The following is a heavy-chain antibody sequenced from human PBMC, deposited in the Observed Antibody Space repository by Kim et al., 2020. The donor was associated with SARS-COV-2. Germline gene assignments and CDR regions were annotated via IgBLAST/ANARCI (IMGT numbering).Heavy chain of an antibody. Sequence: KPSLKRRVTVSLDTSKNQFALKLSSVTAADTAVYYCARQLVATTNDFDYWGQGTLVTVSS. CDR3: ARQLVATTNDFDY. J-gene: IGHJ4*02. V-gene: IGHV4-39*01. D-gene: IGHD5-12*01.